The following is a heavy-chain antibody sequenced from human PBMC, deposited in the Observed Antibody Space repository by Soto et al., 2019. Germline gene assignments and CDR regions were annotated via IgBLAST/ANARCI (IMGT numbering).Heavy chain of an antibody. CDR1: GYSFTSYW. J-gene: IGHJ3*02. CDR3: ARLDRNCSGGSCYFPDAFDI. Sequence: GESLKISCKGSGYSFTSYWIGWVRQMPGKGLEWMGIIYPGDSDTRYSPSLQGQVTISADKSISTAYLQWSSLKASDTAMYYCARLDRNCSGGSCYFPDAFDIWGQGTMVTVSS. D-gene: IGHD2-15*01. CDR2: IYPGDSDT. V-gene: IGHV5-51*01.